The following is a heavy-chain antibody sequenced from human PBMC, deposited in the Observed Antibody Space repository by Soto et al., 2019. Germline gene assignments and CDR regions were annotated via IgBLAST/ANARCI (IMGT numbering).Heavy chain of an antibody. CDR3: ARHGGNKFDY. CDR1: GGSIISDHYY. D-gene: IGHD3-16*01. Sequence: QPRLQESGPGLVKPSETLSLTCTVSGGSIISDHYYWAWIRQPPGKGLEWIGNMHYSGNTYQNPSLKSRVTIFVDTSKNQFSLHLSSVTAADTAVYYCARHGGNKFDYWGQGTLVTVSS. CDR2: MHYSGNT. J-gene: IGHJ4*02. V-gene: IGHV4-39*01.